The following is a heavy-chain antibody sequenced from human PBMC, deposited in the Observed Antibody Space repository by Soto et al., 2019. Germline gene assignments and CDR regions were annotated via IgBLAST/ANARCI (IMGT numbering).Heavy chain of an antibody. V-gene: IGHV3-7*01. Sequence: PGGSLRLSCAASGVTFSSYWMSWVRQAPGKGLEWVANIKQDGSEKYYVDSVKGRFTISRDNAKNSLYLQMNSLRAEDTAVYYCASESGYDILTGPPNDYWGQGTLVTVSS. CDR1: GVTFSSYW. J-gene: IGHJ4*02. CDR2: IKQDGSEK. D-gene: IGHD3-9*01. CDR3: ASESGYDILTGPPNDY.